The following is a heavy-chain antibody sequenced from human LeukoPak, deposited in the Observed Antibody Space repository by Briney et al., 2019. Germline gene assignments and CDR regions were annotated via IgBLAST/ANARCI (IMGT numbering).Heavy chain of an antibody. D-gene: IGHD1-26*01. Sequence: SETLSLTCAVYGGSFSGYYWSWIRQPPGKGLEWIGEINHSGSTNYNPSLKSRVTISVDTSKNQFSLKLSSVTAADTAVYYCARVQVGATTPFDYWGQGTLVTVSS. CDR2: INHSGST. V-gene: IGHV4-34*01. CDR1: GGSFSGYY. J-gene: IGHJ4*02. CDR3: ARVQVGATTPFDY.